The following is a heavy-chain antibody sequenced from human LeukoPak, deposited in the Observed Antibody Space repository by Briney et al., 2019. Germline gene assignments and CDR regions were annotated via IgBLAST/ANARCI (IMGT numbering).Heavy chain of an antibody. CDR2: IRYDGSNK. CDR3: AKDAPRLAALDY. Sequence: PGGSLRLSCAASGFTFSSYSMNWVRQAPGKGLEWVAFIRYDGSNKYYADSVKGRFTISRDNSKNTLYLQMNSLRAEDTAVYYCAKDAPRLAALDYWGQGTLVTVSS. V-gene: IGHV3-30*02. CDR1: GFTFSSYS. J-gene: IGHJ4*02. D-gene: IGHD6-25*01.